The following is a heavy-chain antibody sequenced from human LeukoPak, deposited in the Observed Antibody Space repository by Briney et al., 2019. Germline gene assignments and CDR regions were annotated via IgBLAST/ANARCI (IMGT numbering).Heavy chain of an antibody. V-gene: IGHV3-30*02. CDR2: IRDDGSNK. CDR3: AKDEGFSGSGSYDHNNWIDP. Sequence: GGSLIPSCAASRFTFSTYGMHWVRQAPGKGLEWVAFIRDDGSNKYYADSVKGRFTISRDNSKNTLYLQMNSLRAEDTAAYYCAKDEGFSGSGSYDHNNWIDPWGQGTLVTVSS. J-gene: IGHJ5*02. D-gene: IGHD3-10*01. CDR1: RFTFSTYG.